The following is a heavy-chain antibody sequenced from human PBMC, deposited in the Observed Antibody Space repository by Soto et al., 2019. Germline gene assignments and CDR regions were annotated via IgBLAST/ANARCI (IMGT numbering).Heavy chain of an antibody. J-gene: IGHJ3*02. CDR1: GGFVTSGSYY. Sequence: PSETLSLTCAVYGGFVTSGSYYWSWIRQPPGKGLEWIGEMSHSGGTHFNPSLKSRVTISVDTSKNQFTLKMSSVTAADTALYYCARVARGTATTVVDAFDIWGPGTMVTVSS. CDR3: ARVARGTATTVVDAFDI. D-gene: IGHD1-1*01. CDR2: MSHSGGT. V-gene: IGHV4-34*01.